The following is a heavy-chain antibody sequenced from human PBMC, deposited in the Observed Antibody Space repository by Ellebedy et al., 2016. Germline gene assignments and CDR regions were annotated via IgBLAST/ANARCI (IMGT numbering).Heavy chain of an antibody. CDR1: GGSISRYY. CDR2: IYYPGIT. D-gene: IGHD3-10*01. Sequence: SETLSLTCIVSGGSISRYYWRLIRQPPGRGLEWTGHIYYPGITNYNPSLQSRVTLSLDTSKNQFSLRLTSVTAADTAVYYCARIGGVSFGERPIDYWGQGTLVTVSS. V-gene: IGHV4-59*01. CDR3: ARIGGVSFGERPIDY. J-gene: IGHJ4*02.